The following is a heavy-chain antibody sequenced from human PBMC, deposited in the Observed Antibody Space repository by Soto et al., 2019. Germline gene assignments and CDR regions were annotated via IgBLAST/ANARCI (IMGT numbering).Heavy chain of an antibody. V-gene: IGHV3-72*01. CDR3: ARETGSPGYFIYYFDY. D-gene: IGHD3-9*01. CDR1: GFTFSDHY. J-gene: IGHJ4*02. Sequence: EVQLVESGGGLVQPGGSLRLSCAASGFTFSDHYMDWVRQAPGQGLEWVGRVRNKANSYSTEYAASVIGRFTSSRDDSKDSLYLQMNSLKTEDTAVYYCARETGSPGYFIYYFDYWGQGTLVTVSS. CDR2: VRNKANSYST.